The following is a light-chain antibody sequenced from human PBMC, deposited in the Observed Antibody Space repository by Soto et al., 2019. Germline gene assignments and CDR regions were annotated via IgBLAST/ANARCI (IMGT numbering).Light chain of an antibody. CDR1: QTVRNNY. CDR3: QQYGSSPTWT. Sequence: EFVLTQSPGTLSLSPGERATLSCRASQTVRNNYLAWYQQKPGQAPRLLIYGASSRATGIPDRFSGSGSGTDFTLTIIRLEPEDFAVYSCQQYGSSPTWTFGQGTKVDIK. J-gene: IGKJ1*01. CDR2: GAS. V-gene: IGKV3-20*01.